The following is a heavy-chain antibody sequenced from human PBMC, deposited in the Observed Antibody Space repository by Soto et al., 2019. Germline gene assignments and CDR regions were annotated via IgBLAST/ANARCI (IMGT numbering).Heavy chain of an antibody. CDR1: GFTFSSYA. D-gene: IGHD3-22*01. CDR2: ISGSGGST. CDR3: AKDTFDSGHLDY. J-gene: IGHJ4*02. Sequence: EVQLLESGGGLVQPGGSLRLSCAASGFTFSSYAMSWVRQAPGKGLEWVSAISGSGGSTYYADSVKGRFTISRDNSKYTLYLQMNSLRAEDTAVYYCAKDTFDSGHLDYWGQGTLVTVSS. V-gene: IGHV3-23*01.